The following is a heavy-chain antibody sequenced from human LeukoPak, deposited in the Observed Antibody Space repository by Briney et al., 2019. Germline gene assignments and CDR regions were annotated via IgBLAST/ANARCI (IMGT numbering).Heavy chain of an antibody. CDR2: ISGSGGST. Sequence: GGSLRLSCEASGFTFSSYALSWVRQAPGKGLEWVSAISGSGGSTYYADSVKGRFTISRDNSKNTLYLQMNSLRAEDTAVYYCAKVGSSGSYYTGIDYWGQGTLVPVSS. J-gene: IGHJ4*02. V-gene: IGHV3-23*01. D-gene: IGHD1-26*01. CDR3: AKVGSSGSYYTGIDY. CDR1: GFTFSSYA.